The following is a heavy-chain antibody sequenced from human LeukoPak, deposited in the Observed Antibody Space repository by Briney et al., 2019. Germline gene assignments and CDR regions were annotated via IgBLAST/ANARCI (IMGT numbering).Heavy chain of an antibody. V-gene: IGHV3-21*01. CDR3: ARRAIPDYYDSSGYYPPLDC. CDR1: GFTFSSYS. J-gene: IGHJ4*02. CDR2: ISSSSSYI. Sequence: GGSLRLSCAASGFTFSSYSMNWVRQAPGKGLEWVSSISSSSSYIYYADSVKGRFTISRDNAKNSLYLQMNSLRAEDTAVYYCARRAIPDYYDSSGYYPPLDCWGQGTLVTVSS. D-gene: IGHD3-22*01.